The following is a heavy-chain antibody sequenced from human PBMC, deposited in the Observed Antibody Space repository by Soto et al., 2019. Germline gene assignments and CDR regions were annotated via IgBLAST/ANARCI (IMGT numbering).Heavy chain of an antibody. CDR3: ARVYAGAGRGNDNSGAFDM. D-gene: IGHD2-15*01. V-gene: IGHV1-46*03. CDR2: INPSGGRT. J-gene: IGHJ3*02. CDR1: GYIFTSYY. Sequence: QVQLVQDGAEVKRPGASVKVSCKASGYIFTSYYMHWVRQAPGQGLEWMGRINPSGGRTDNAQKFQGRVTMTRDTSTVTVYMELSSLRSEDTAVYYCARVYAGAGRGNDNSGAFDMWGQGTMVTVSS.